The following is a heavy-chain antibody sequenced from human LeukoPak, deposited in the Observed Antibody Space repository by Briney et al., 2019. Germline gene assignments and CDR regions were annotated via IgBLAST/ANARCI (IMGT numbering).Heavy chain of an antibody. CDR1: GYTFTSYY. CDR2: INPSGGST. D-gene: IGHD6-13*01. V-gene: IGHV1-46*03. Sequence: GASVKVSCKASGYTFTSYYMHWVRQAPGQGLEWMGIINPSGGSTSYAQKFQGRVTMTRDTSTSTVYMELSSLRSEDTAVYYCARGPLPAAGATLFDYWGQGTLVTVSS. CDR3: ARGPLPAAGATLFDY. J-gene: IGHJ4*02.